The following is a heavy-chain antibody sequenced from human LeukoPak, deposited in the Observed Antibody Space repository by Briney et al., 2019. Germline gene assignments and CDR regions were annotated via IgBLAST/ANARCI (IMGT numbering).Heavy chain of an antibody. V-gene: IGHV3-33*01. CDR3: ARDAQRGFDYSNSLQY. J-gene: IGHJ4*02. CDR1: GFTFNHYG. CDR2: IWSDGTNT. Sequence: GRSLRLSCAATGFTFNHYGMHWVRQAPGKGLEWVAVIWSDGTNTYYTDSVKGRFTTSRVDSEKTVYLQMKSLRPEDTGVYYCARDAQRGFDYSNSLQYWGQGTPVTVST. D-gene: IGHD4-11*01.